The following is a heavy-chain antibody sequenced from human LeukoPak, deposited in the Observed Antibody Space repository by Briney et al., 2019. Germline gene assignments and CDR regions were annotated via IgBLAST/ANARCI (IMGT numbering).Heavy chain of an antibody. D-gene: IGHD3-3*01. CDR1: GGTFSSYA. CDR3: ARALREWYPPFDY. J-gene: IGHJ4*02. Sequence: SVKVSCKASGGTFSSYAISWVRQAPGQGLEWMGRIIPILGIANYAQKFQGRVTITADKSTSTAYMELSSLRSEDTAVYYCARALREWYPPFDYWGQGTLVTVSS. V-gene: IGHV1-69*04. CDR2: IIPILGIA.